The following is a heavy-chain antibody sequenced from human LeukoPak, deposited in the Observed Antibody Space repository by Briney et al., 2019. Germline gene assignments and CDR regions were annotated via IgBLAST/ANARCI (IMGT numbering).Heavy chain of an antibody. CDR2: IVPSGIT. Sequence: SETLSLTCTVSGPSIRSYYWSWLRQPAGKGLEWIGRIVPSGITNYNPSLESRVTMSVDTSKNRFSLNLKSVTAADTAVYYCAKEGAAPGPDFDYWGQGILVIVSS. CDR1: GPSIRSYY. CDR3: AKEGAAPGPDFDY. D-gene: IGHD6-13*01. J-gene: IGHJ4*02. V-gene: IGHV4-4*07.